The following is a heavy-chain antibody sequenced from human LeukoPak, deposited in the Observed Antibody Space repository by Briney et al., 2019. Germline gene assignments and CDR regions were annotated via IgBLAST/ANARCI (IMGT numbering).Heavy chain of an antibody. J-gene: IGHJ6*02. D-gene: IGHD6-19*01. CDR2: IKQDGSEK. Sequence: GGSLRLSCEASGFTFSSHWMSWVRQAPGKGLEWVAIIKQDGSEKDYVDSVTGRLTLSRDNAKNSLYLQMNSLRDEDTAVYYCARDTSAWRYGMDVWGQGTTVPVSS. V-gene: IGHV3-7*01. CDR3: ARDTSAWRYGMDV. CDR1: GFTFSSHW.